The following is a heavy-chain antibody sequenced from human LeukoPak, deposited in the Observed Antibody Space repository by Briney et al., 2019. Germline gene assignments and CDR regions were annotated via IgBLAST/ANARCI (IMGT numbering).Heavy chain of an antibody. CDR2: IYYSGST. Sequence: SETLSLTCTVSGDSVSSSSYYWGWVRQPPGRGLEWNGCIYYSGSTYYNPSLKSRLTISVDTSKTQFSLKLTSVTAANTAVYYCARHLRYYGILMWFDPWGQGTLVTVSS. CDR1: GDSVSSSSYY. D-gene: IGHD3-9*01. CDR3: ARHLRYYGILMWFDP. J-gene: IGHJ5*02. V-gene: IGHV4-39*01.